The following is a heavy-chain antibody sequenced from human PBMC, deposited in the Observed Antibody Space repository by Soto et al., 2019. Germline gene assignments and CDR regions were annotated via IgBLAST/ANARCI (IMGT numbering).Heavy chain of an antibody. CDR3: ARVGVGHYEFDY. V-gene: IGHV3-74*01. CDR2: IKTDGSTT. J-gene: IGHJ4*02. CDR1: GFTFSSYW. Sequence: EVQLVESGGALVQRGGSLRLSCAASGFTFSSYWMHWVRQAPGEGRVWVSRIKTDGSTTSYADSVKGRFTISSDNAKDTMYLKMNSIRAEDTAVYYWARVGVGHYEFDYWGQGTLVTVSS. D-gene: IGHD3-16*01.